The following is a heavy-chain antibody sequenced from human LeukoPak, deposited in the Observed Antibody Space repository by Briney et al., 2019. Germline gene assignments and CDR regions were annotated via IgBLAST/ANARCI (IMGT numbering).Heavy chain of an antibody. D-gene: IGHD5-24*01. V-gene: IGHV1-69*06. CDR3: ARDVPVEMTVSGYFDF. J-gene: IGHJ4*02. CDR2: IIPIFGSP. Sequence: SVKVSCKASGDTFSSYAISWVRQAPGQELEWMGGIIPIFGSPNYAQRFQGRVTITADKSTSTAYMELSSLTYEDTAVYYCARDVPVEMTVSGYFDFWGQGTLVTVSS. CDR1: GDTFSSYA.